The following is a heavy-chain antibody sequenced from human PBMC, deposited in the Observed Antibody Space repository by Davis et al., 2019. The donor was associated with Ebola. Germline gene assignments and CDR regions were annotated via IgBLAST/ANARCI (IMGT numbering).Heavy chain of an antibody. CDR3: ARVEADIVLMVYAPFDY. J-gene: IGHJ4*02. CDR2: INPSGGST. D-gene: IGHD2-8*01. Sequence: AASVKVSCKASGYTFTTYYIHWVRQAPGQGLEWMGIINPSGGSTTYAQKFQGRVTMTTDTSTSTAYMELRSLRSDDTAVYYCARVEADIVLMVYAPFDYWGQGTLVTVSS. V-gene: IGHV1-46*01. CDR1: GYTFTTYY.